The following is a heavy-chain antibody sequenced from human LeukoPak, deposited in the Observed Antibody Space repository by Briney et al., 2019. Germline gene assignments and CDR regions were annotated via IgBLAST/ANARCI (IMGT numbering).Heavy chain of an antibody. V-gene: IGHV1-18*01. D-gene: IGHD2-21*02. CDR3: ARGGPVVTAEYYFDY. CDR1: AYTFTNYA. Sequence: ASVKVSFTASAYTFTNYAISWVRQAPGQGLEWMGWISAYNGNTNYAQKFPDRVTMTTDTSTTTAYMELRSLRPDDTAVYYCARGGPVVTAEYYFDYWGQGTLVTVSS. J-gene: IGHJ4*02. CDR2: ISAYNGNT.